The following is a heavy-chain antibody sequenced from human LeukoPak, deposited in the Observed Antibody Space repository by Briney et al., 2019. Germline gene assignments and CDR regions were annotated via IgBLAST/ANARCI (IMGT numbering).Heavy chain of an antibody. CDR2: FDPEDGET. CDR1: GYTLTELS. D-gene: IGHD2-15*01. CDR3: AGRGACSGGSCFHFYYMDV. V-gene: IGHV1-24*01. J-gene: IGHJ6*03. Sequence: ASVKVSCKVSGYTLTELSMHWVRQAPGKGLEWMGGFDPEDGETIYAQKFQGRVTMTEDTSTDTAYMELSSLRSEDTAVYYCAGRGACSGGSCFHFYYMDVWGKGTTVTISS.